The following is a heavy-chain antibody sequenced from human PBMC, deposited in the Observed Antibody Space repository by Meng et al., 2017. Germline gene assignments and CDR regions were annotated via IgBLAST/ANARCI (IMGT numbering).Heavy chain of an antibody. CDR2: IIPIFGTA. J-gene: IGHJ2*01. Sequence: VYVVESAAEVKKPGCSVKVSCKASGGTFSSYAISWVRQAPGQGLEWMGGIIPIFGTANYAQKFQGRVTITADESTSTAYMELSSLRSEDTAVYYCATRHYYDSSGYSYWYFDLWGRGTLVTVSS. CDR1: GGTFSSYA. D-gene: IGHD3-22*01. V-gene: IGHV1-69*01. CDR3: ATRHYYDSSGYSYWYFDL.